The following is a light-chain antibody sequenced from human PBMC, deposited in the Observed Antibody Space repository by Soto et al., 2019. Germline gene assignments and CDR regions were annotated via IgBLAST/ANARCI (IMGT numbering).Light chain of an antibody. V-gene: IGLV2-23*01. CDR3: CANADSTTYV. J-gene: IGLJ1*01. CDR2: EGS. CDR1: SSDVGSYNL. Sequence: QSVLTQPASVSGSPGQSITISCTGTSSDVGSYNLVSWYQQHPGKAPKLMIYEGSKRPSGVSNRFSGSKSGNTASLTISGLQAEDEADYYSCANADSTTYVSGTGTKDTV.